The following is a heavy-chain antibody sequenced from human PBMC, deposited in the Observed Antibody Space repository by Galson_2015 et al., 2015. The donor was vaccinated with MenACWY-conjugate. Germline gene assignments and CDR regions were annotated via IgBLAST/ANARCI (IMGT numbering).Heavy chain of an antibody. CDR3: ARDSSGWLNWFDP. V-gene: IGHV5-51*01. J-gene: IGHJ5*02. CDR1: GYTFTAYW. CDR2: IYPGDSET. Sequence: QSGAEVKKPGESLKISCKGSGYTFTAYWIGWVRQMPGKGLEWVGIIYPGDSETRYSPSFQGQVTISVDKSINTAYLQWSSLKASDTAMYYCARDSSGWLNWFDPWGQGTLATVSS. D-gene: IGHD6-19*01.